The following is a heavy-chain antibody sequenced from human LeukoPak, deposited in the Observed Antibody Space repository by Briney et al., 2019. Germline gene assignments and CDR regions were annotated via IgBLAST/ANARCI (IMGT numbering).Heavy chain of an antibody. J-gene: IGHJ4*02. D-gene: IGHD5-18*01. Sequence: PGGSLRLCCAASGFTFSSYAMRWVRQAPGKGLEWVSAISGSGGSTYYADSVKGRFTISRDNSKNTLYLQMNSLRAEDTAVYYCAKAGYSYGYYFDYWGQGTLVTVSS. CDR1: GFTFSSYA. CDR3: AKAGYSYGYYFDY. V-gene: IGHV3-23*01. CDR2: ISGSGGST.